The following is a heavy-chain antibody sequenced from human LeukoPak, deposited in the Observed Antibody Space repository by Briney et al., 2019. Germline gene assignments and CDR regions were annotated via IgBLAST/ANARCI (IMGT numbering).Heavy chain of an antibody. CDR3: ARDPSNTSGYYAYFDN. D-gene: IGHD6-19*01. V-gene: IGHV1-18*01. CDR1: GYTFTHHG. Sequence: GASVKASCKASGYTFTHHGISWVRQAPGQGLEWMGWISCYNGDTHYAQKFQGRVTMTTDKSTSTAYMEVRSLRSDDTAVYYCARDPSNTSGYYAYFDNWGQGTLVTVSS. CDR2: ISCYNGDT. J-gene: IGHJ4*02.